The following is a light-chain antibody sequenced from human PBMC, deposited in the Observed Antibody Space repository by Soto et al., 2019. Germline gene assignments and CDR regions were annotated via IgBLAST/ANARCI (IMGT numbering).Light chain of an antibody. V-gene: IGKV1-5*01. CDR3: QQYSSYSYA. J-gene: IGKJ2*01. Sequence: DIKMTQSPSTLSASVGDRVTITCRASQSISNWLAWYQQKPGKAPKLLIYDVSSLESGVPSRFSGRGSGTEFTLTISRLQPDDFATYYCQQYSSYSYACVQGTKLEIK. CDR2: DVS. CDR1: QSISNW.